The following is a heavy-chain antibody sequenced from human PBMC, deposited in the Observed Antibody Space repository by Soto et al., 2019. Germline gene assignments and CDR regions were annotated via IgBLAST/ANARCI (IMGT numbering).Heavy chain of an antibody. J-gene: IGHJ6*02. CDR1: GGTFSSYA. CDR2: IIPIFGTA. Sequence: QVQLVQSGAEVKKPGSSVKISCKASGGTFSSYAISWVRQAPGQGLEWMGGIIPIFGTANYAQKFQGRVTITADESTSTAYMELISLRSEDTVVYYGVRYVYGGNLPYYFYYGMDVWGQGTTVTVSS. D-gene: IGHD2-15*01. CDR3: VRYVYGGNLPYYFYYGMDV. V-gene: IGHV1-69*01.